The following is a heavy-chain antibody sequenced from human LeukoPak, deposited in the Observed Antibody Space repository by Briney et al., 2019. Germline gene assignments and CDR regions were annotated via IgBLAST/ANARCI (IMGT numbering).Heavy chain of an antibody. V-gene: IGHV3-53*01. D-gene: IGHD6-13*01. Sequence: GGSLRLSCVASGFTFSNYDMHWVRQAPGKGLEWVSVIYSGGNTYYADSVKGRFIISRDNSKNTLYLQMNSLRAEDTAVYYCARGGARSLAAGDYWGQGTLVTVSS. J-gene: IGHJ4*02. CDR2: IYSGGNT. CDR1: GFTFSNYD. CDR3: ARGGARSLAAGDY.